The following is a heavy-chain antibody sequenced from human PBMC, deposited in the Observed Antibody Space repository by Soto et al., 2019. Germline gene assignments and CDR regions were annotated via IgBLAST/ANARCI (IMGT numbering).Heavy chain of an antibody. Sequence: ASVKVSCKASGGTFSSYAISWVRQAPGQGLEWMGWINPISGSTNYAQKFQGWVTMTRDTSISTAYMELSRLRSDDTAVYYCARGPGVGPSAESKPAYYYYYYMDVWGKGTTVTVSS. J-gene: IGHJ6*03. CDR3: ARGPGVGPSAESKPAYYYYYYMDV. D-gene: IGHD1-26*01. V-gene: IGHV1-2*04. CDR2: INPISGST. CDR1: GGTFSSYA.